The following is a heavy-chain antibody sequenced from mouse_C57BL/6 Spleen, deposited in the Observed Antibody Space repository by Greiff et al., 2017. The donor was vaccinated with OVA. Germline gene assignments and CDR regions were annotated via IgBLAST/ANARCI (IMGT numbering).Heavy chain of an antibody. J-gene: IGHJ3*01. V-gene: IGHV1-53*01. CDR2: INPSNGGT. CDR1: GYTFTSYW. CDR3: ARDYYGIPWCAY. D-gene: IGHD2-1*01. Sequence: VQLQQPGTELVKPGASVKLSCKASGYTFTSYWMHWVKQRPGQGLEWIGNINPSNGGTNYNEKFKSKATLTVDQSSSSAYMQHSSLTSEDSAVDYCARDYYGIPWCAYWGQGTLVTVSA.